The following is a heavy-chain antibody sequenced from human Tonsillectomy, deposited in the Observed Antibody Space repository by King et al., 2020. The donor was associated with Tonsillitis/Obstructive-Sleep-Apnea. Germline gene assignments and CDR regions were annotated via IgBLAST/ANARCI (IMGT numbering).Heavy chain of an antibody. CDR1: GFTFSSYW. V-gene: IGHV3-74*01. CDR3: ARERGWDYGRNRDY. Sequence: VQLVESGGGLVQPGGSLRLSCAASGFTFSSYWMHWVRQAPGKGLVWVSRINSDGSSISYADSVKGRFTISRDNAKNTLYLQMNSLRAEDTAVYYCARERGWDYGRNRDYWGQGTLVTVSS. J-gene: IGHJ4*02. CDR2: INSDGSSI. D-gene: IGHD4-23*01.